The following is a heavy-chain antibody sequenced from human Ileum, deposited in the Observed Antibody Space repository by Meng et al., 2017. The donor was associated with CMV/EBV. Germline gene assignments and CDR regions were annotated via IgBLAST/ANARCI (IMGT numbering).Heavy chain of an antibody. J-gene: IGHJ4*02. CDR2: IYSGGST. Sequence: GGSLRLSCAASGFTVSSNYMSWLRQAPGKGLEWVSVIYSGGSTYYADSVKGRFTISRDNSKNTLYLQMNSLRAEDTAVYYCARPRSIVGALGYWGQGTLVTVSS. CDR1: GFTVSSNY. D-gene: IGHD1-26*01. V-gene: IGHV3-66*02. CDR3: ARPRSIVGALGY.